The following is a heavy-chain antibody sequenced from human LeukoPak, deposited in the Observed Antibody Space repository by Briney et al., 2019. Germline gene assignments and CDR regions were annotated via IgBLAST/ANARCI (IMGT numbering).Heavy chain of an antibody. V-gene: IGHV1-24*01. CDR3: ATARGDMVWGVILSNWFDP. D-gene: IGHD3-10*01. J-gene: IGHJ5*02. Sequence: ASVKVSCKVSGYTLTELSMHWVRQAPGKGLEWMGGFDPEDGETIYAQRFQGRVTMTEDTSTDTAYMELSSLRSGDTAVYHCATARGDMVWGVILSNWFDPWGQGTLVTVSS. CDR1: GYTLTELS. CDR2: FDPEDGET.